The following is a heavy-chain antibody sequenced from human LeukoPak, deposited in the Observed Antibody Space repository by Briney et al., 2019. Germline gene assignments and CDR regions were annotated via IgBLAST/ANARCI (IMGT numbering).Heavy chain of an antibody. CDR3: ARGQYCSGGTCELVY. CDR1: GGSISGYY. Sequence: SETLSLTCTVSGGSISGYYWSWIRQPPGKGLEWIGHIYYSGSTNYSPSLKSRVTISLDTSKNQFSLKLSSVTAADTAVYYCARGQYCSGGTCELVYWGQGTLVTVSS. J-gene: IGHJ4*02. CDR2: IYYSGST. D-gene: IGHD2-15*01. V-gene: IGHV4-59*01.